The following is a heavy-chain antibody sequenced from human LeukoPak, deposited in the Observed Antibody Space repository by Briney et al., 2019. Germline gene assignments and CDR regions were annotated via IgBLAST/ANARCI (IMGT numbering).Heavy chain of an antibody. V-gene: IGHV4-59*01. CDR3: ARAFWSGYYYVFDY. CDR1: GGSITSYY. CDR2: IYSTGST. D-gene: IGHD3-3*01. Sequence: PSETLSLTCTVTGGSITSYYWSWIRQPPGKGLEYIGCIYSTGSTSYIPSLKSRVTMSVDTSKNQFSLTLTSVTAADTAVYYCARAFWSGYYYVFDYWGQGALVTVSS. J-gene: IGHJ4*02.